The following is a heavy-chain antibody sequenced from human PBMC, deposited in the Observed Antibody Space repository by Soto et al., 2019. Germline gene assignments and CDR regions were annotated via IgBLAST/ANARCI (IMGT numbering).Heavy chain of an antibody. Sequence: ASVKVSCKASGYTFTGYYMHWVRQAPGQGLEWMGWINPNSGGTNYAQKFQGWVTMTRDTSISTAYMELSRLRSDDTAVYYCARAEGYGDYPHWFDPWGQGTLVTVSS. V-gene: IGHV1-2*04. CDR2: INPNSGGT. J-gene: IGHJ5*02. CDR1: GYTFTGYY. D-gene: IGHD4-17*01. CDR3: ARAEGYGDYPHWFDP.